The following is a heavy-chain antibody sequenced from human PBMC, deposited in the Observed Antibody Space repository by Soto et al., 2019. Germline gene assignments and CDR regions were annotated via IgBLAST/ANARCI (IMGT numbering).Heavy chain of an antibody. D-gene: IGHD3-3*02. Sequence: PGGSLRLSCAASGFTFSSYAMSWVRQAPGKGLEWVSAISGSGGSTYYADSVKGRFTISRDNSKNTLYLQMNSLRAEDTAVYYCAKRPSEHFWSGYYQLDYWGQGTLVTVSS. CDR1: GFTFSSYA. V-gene: IGHV3-23*01. CDR3: AKRPSEHFWSGYYQLDY. CDR2: ISGSGGST. J-gene: IGHJ4*02.